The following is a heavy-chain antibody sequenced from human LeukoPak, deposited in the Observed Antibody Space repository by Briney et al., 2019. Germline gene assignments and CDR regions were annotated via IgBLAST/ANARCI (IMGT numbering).Heavy chain of an antibody. CDR3: ARTNYDILTGSPYFDY. Sequence: GGSLRLSCAASGFTFSSYDMHWVRQATGKGLEWVSAIGTAGDTYYPGSVKGRFTISRENAKNSLYPQMNSLRAGDTAVYYCARTNYDILTGSPYFDYWGQGTLVTVSS. D-gene: IGHD3-9*01. V-gene: IGHV3-13*01. CDR1: GFTFSSYD. CDR2: IGTAGDT. J-gene: IGHJ4*02.